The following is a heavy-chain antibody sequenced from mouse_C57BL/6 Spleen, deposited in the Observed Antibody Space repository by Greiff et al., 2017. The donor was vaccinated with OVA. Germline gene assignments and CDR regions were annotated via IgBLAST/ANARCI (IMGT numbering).Heavy chain of an antibody. J-gene: IGHJ2*01. V-gene: IGHV1-82*01. D-gene: IGHD4-1*01. CDR3: AYNWDVKDYFDY. Sequence: VQLQQSGPELVKPGASVKISCKASGYAFSSSWMNWVKQRPGKGLEWIGRIYPGDGDTNYNGKFKGKATLTADKSSSTAHMQLSSLTSEDSAVYFCAYNWDVKDYFDYWGQGTTLTVSS. CDR2: IYPGDGDT. CDR1: GYAFSSSW.